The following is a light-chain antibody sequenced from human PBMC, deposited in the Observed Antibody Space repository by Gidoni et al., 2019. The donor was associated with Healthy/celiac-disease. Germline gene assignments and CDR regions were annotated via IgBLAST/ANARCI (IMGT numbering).Light chain of an antibody. V-gene: IGKV1-5*03. Sequence: DIQLTQSPSTLSASVGDRVTITCRASQSISSWLAWYQQKPGKAPKLLIYEASSLESVVPSRFSGSGSGTEFTLTISSLQPDDFATYYCQQYNSYSWTFGQXTKVEIK. CDR3: QQYNSYSWT. CDR1: QSISSW. CDR2: EAS. J-gene: IGKJ1*01.